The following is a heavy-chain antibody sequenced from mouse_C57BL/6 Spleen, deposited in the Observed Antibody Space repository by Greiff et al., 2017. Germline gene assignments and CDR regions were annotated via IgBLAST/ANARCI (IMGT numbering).Heavy chain of an antibody. Sequence: QVQLQQPGTELVKPGASVKLSCKASGYTFTSYWMHWVKQRPGQGLEWIGNINPSNGGTNYNEKFKSKATLTVDKSSSTAYMQLSSLTSEDSAVYYCARGRIYYDYDGGSYAMDYWGQGTSVTVSS. CDR1: GYTFTSYW. D-gene: IGHD2-4*01. CDR3: ARGRIYYDYDGGSYAMDY. J-gene: IGHJ4*01. CDR2: INPSNGGT. V-gene: IGHV1-53*01.